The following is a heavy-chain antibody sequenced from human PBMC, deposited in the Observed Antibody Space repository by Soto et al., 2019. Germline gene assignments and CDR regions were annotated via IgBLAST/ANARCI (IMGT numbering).Heavy chain of an antibody. V-gene: IGHV2-5*01. CDR1: GFSLSTSRVG. Sequence: QITLKESGPTLVKPTQTLTLTCTFSGFSLSTSRVGVGWIRQPPGKALEWLAVIYWYDAKTYRPSLKSRLTITKDTSKNQVALTMTNMDPVDTATYYCAHAYGGRSLYWGQGTLVTVSS. CDR3: AHAYGGRSLY. J-gene: IGHJ4*02. CDR2: IYWYDAK. D-gene: IGHD1-26*01.